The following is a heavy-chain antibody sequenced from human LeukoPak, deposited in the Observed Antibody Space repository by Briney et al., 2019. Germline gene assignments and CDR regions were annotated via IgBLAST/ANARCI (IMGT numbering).Heavy chain of an antibody. CDR1: GGSINNF. CDR3: AKHGGFHFDS. V-gene: IGHV4-4*02. CDR2: IHHNGGT. D-gene: IGHD3-16*01. J-gene: IGHJ4*02. Sequence: SETLSLTCAVSGGSINNFWSWVRQPPGKGLEWIGQIHHNGGTSYNPSLRSRVTMSIDKSKNQFSLHLNSVTAADTAMYYCAKHGGFHFDSWGQGALVTVSS.